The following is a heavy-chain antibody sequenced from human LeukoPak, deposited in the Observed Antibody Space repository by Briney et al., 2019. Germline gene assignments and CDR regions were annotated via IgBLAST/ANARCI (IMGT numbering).Heavy chain of an antibody. V-gene: IGHV1-69*13. CDR3: ARSDIVVVPAAYYYYYMDV. CDR1: GGTFSSYA. Sequence: ASVKVSCKASGGTFSSYAISWVRQAPGQGLEWMGGIIPIFGTANYAQKFQGRVTITADESTSTAYMELSSLRSEDTAVYYCARSDIVVVPAAYYYYYMDVWGKGTTVTISS. D-gene: IGHD2-2*01. J-gene: IGHJ6*03. CDR2: IIPIFGTA.